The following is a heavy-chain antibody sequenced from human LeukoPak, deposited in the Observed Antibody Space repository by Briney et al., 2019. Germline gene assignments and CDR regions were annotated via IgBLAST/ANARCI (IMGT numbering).Heavy chain of an antibody. D-gene: IGHD3-10*01. V-gene: IGHV1-69*13. CDR2: IIPIFGTA. CDR1: GGTFSSYA. CDR3: ARAPSPTSMVRGVIGWFDP. Sequence: GASVKVSCKASGGTFSSYAISWVRQAPGQGLEWMGGIIPIFGTANYAQKFQGRVTITADESTSTAYMELSSLRSEDTAVYYCARAPSPTSMVRGVIGWFDPWGQGTLVTVSS. J-gene: IGHJ5*02.